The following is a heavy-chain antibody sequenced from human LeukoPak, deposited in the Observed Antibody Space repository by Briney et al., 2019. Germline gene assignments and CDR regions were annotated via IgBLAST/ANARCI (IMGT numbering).Heavy chain of an antibody. CDR1: GFTFSNAW. CDR3: TTSTTVTTGDY. D-gene: IGHD4-17*01. J-gene: IGHJ4*02. CDR2: IKSKTDGGTT. Sequence: GGSLRLSCAASGFTFSNAWMSWVRQAPGKGLEWVGRIKSKTDGGTTDYAAPVKGRFAISRDDSKNTLYLQMNSLKTEDTAVYYCTTSTTVTTGDYWGQGTLVTVSS. V-gene: IGHV3-15*01.